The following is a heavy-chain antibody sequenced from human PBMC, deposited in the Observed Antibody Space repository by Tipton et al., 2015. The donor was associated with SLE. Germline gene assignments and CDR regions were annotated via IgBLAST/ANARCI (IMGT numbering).Heavy chain of an antibody. CDR1: GDSINSHY. V-gene: IGHV4-59*11. CDR3: ARSDYIGQRL. Sequence: TLSLTCTVSGDSINSHYWSWIRQPAGKGLQWIGSVYYSGKTSYNPSLMSRVIISEDTSTNQFSLSLRSVTAADTAIYYCARSDYIGQRLWGQGALVTVSS. J-gene: IGHJ4*02. D-gene: IGHD5-12*01. CDR2: VYYSGKT.